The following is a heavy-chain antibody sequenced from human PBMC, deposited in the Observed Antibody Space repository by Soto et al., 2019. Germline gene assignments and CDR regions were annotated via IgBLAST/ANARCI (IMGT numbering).Heavy chain of an antibody. CDR1: GYSFTSYW. D-gene: IGHD6-13*01. CDR3: ARTSAAGKYYYGMEV. CDR2: IYPGDSDT. Sequence: PGESLKISCKGSGYSFTSYWIGWVRQMPGKGLEWMGIIYPGDSDTRYSPSFQGQVTISADKSISTAYLQWSSLKASDTAMYYCARTSAAGKYYYGMEVWGQGPTVTVSS. V-gene: IGHV5-51*01. J-gene: IGHJ6*02.